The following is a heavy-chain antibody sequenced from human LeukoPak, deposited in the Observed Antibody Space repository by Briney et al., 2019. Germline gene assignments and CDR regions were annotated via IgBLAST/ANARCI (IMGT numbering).Heavy chain of an antibody. CDR3: ARHDPIVGTPDAFDI. J-gene: IGHJ3*02. D-gene: IGHD1-26*01. CDR2: IYYSGST. CDR1: GGSISSYY. Sequence: SETLSLTCTVSGGSISSYYWSWIQQRPGKGLEWIGYIYYSGSTNYNPSLKSRVTISVDTSKNQFSLKLSSVTAADTAVYHCARHDPIVGTPDAFDIWGQGTMVTVPS. V-gene: IGHV4-59*08.